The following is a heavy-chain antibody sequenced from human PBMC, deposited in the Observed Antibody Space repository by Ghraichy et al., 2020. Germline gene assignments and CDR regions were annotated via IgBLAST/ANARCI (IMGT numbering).Heavy chain of an antibody. CDR2: ISSSSSYI. J-gene: IGHJ6*02. D-gene: IGHD1-1*01. CDR3: ARDRLEPNDYYYGMDV. V-gene: IGHV3-21*01. Sequence: GGSLRLSCAASGFTFSSYSMNWVRQAPGKGLEWVSSISSSSSYIYYADSVKGRFTISRDNAKNSLYLQMNSLRAEDTAVYYCARDRLEPNDYYYGMDVWGQGTTVTVSS. CDR1: GFTFSSYS.